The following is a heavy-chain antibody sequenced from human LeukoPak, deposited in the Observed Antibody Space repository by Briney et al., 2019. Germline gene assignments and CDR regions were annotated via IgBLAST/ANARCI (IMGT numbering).Heavy chain of an antibody. V-gene: IGHV1-8*03. CDR2: TIINSGYT. CDR1: GYTFSTYD. Sequence: GASVKVSCKASGYTFSTYDINWVRQATGQGLEWMGWTIINSGYTGYAQKFQGRLTITRNTSINTAYMELSSLRSEDTAVYYCARVAGSIDYWGQGTLVTVSS. J-gene: IGHJ4*02. CDR3: ARVAGSIDY. D-gene: IGHD6-19*01.